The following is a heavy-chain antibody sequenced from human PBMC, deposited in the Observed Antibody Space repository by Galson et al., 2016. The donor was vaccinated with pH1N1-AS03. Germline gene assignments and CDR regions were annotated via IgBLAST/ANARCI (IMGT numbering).Heavy chain of an antibody. CDR3: ASSKLDSSGYYYLDH. V-gene: IGHV3-9*01. D-gene: IGHD3-22*01. J-gene: IGHJ4*02. Sequence: SLRLSCAASGFIFDEYAMHWVRQAPGKGLEWVSGISWNRGNIGYADSVKGRFTISRDNAKNSLYLQMNSLRAEDTAVYYCASSKLDSSGYYYLDHWGQGTLITVSS. CDR2: ISWNRGNI. CDR1: GFIFDEYA.